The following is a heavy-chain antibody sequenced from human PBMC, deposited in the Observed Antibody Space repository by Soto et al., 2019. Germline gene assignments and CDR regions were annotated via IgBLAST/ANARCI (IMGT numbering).Heavy chain of an antibody. V-gene: IGHV1-18*04. CDR3: PRGPVAGSDF. CDR2: ISPYSGET. D-gene: IGHD6-19*01. CDR1: GYTFTIYG. J-gene: IGHJ4*02. Sequence: ASVKVSFKASGYTFTIYGIVWVRQAPGQGLEWMGLISPYSGETRYAEKFQNRVTLTTYTCRKEAYVALMNLKTDATAVYGCPRGPVAGSDFWGQGTRVTVSS.